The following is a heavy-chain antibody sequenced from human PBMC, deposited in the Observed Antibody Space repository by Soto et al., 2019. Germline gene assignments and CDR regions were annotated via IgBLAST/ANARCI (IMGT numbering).Heavy chain of an antibody. CDR1: GYSFTSYW. V-gene: IGHV5-51*01. J-gene: IGHJ6*02. D-gene: IGHD2-21*02. Sequence: PGESLKISCKGSGYSFTSYWIGWVRQMPGKGLEWMGIIYPGDSDTRYSPSFQGQVTISADKSISTAYLQWSSLKASDTAMYYCARTYCGGDCYSSLYGMDVWGQGTTVNVAS. CDR2: IYPGDSDT. CDR3: ARTYCGGDCYSSLYGMDV.